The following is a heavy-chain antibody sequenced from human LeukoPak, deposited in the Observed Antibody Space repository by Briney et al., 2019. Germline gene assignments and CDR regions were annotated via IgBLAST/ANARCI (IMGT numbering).Heavy chain of an antibody. V-gene: IGHV3-7*03. Sequence: GGSLRLSCVASGFTSSEYWMTWVRHAPGKGLEWVANIKQDGTEKHYVDSAKGRFTISRDNAENSMYLQMNSLRVEDTAVYFCAGGAGWTAEDWGQGTQVTVSS. CDR3: AGGAGWTAED. CDR2: IKQDGTEK. J-gene: IGHJ4*02. D-gene: IGHD3/OR15-3a*01. CDR1: GFTSSEYW.